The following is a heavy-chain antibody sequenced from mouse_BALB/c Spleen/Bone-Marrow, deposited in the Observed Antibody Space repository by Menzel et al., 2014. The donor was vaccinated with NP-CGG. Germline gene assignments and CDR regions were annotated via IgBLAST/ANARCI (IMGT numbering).Heavy chain of an antibody. CDR2: ISDGGSYT. D-gene: IGHD1-1*01. CDR3: AREYGTSYDYYFDV. Sequence: EVMLVESGGGLVKPGGSLKLSCAASGFTFSDYYMYWVRQTPEKRLEWVATISDGGSYTYYPDSVKGRFTVSRDNAKSNLYLQMSSLKSEDTAMYYRAREYGTSYDYYFDVWGAGTTVTVSS. V-gene: IGHV5-4*02. CDR1: GFTFSDYY. J-gene: IGHJ1*01.